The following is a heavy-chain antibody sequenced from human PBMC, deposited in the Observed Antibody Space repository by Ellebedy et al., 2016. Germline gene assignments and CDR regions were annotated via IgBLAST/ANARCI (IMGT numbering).Heavy chain of an antibody. CDR1: GISFSDFL. V-gene: IGHV3-23*01. CDR3: REGHYSDV. CDR2: ISAGGDDT. J-gene: IGHJ4*02. Sequence: GESLKISXATSGISFSDFLMSWVRQAPGKGLQWVSTISAGGDDTYLADSVKGRFTISRDNSRNILYLQMSSLRDEDSAIYYCREGHYSDVWGQGTQVTVS.